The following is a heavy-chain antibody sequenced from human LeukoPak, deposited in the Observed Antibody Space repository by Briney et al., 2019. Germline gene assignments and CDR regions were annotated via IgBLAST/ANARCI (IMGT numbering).Heavy chain of an antibody. Sequence: GRSLRLSCAASGFTFSSYAMHWVRQAPGKGLEWVAVMSYDGSNKYYADSVKGRFTISRDNSKNTLYLQMNSLRAEDTAVYYCARDRRDKDSSGYYYIYYWGQGTLVTVSS. V-gene: IGHV3-30-3*01. CDR2: MSYDGSNK. CDR3: ARDRRDKDSSGYYYIYY. J-gene: IGHJ4*02. CDR1: GFTFSSYA. D-gene: IGHD3-22*01.